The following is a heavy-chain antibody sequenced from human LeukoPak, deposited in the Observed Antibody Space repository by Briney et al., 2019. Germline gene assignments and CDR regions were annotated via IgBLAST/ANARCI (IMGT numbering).Heavy chain of an antibody. CDR3: ARALDWFDP. J-gene: IGHJ5*02. CDR1: GYTFTGYY. CDR2: INPNSGGT. V-gene: IGHV1-2*06. Sequence: ASVKVSCKTSGYTFTGYYIHWVRQAPGQGLAWMGRINPNSGGTIYAQKFQGRVTMTKDTSISTVYMELSSLTSDDTAMYYCARALDWFDPWGQGTLVTVSS.